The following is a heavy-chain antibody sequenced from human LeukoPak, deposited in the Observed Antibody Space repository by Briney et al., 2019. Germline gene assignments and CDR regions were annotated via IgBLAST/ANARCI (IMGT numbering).Heavy chain of an antibody. Sequence: PGGSLRLSCAASGFTFSSYAMHWVRQAPGKGLEWVAVISYDGSNKYYADSVKGRFTISRDNSKNTLYLQMNSLRAEDTAVYYCASAEWIQLWLRFDYRGQGTLVTVLS. V-gene: IGHV3-30-3*01. D-gene: IGHD5-18*01. J-gene: IGHJ4*02. CDR3: ASAEWIQLWLRFDY. CDR1: GFTFSSYA. CDR2: ISYDGSNK.